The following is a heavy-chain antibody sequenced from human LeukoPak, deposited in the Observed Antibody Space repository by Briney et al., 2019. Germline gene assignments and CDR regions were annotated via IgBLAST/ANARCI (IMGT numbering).Heavy chain of an antibody. CDR1: GFTLDDYV. Sequence: GGSLRLSCAASGFTLDDYVMHWVRQAPGRGLEWVSGISWNSVSIGYADSVKGRFTISRDNAKNSLYLQMNSLRAEDTALYYCAKDIGTGGTGWYFDLWGRGTLVTVSS. D-gene: IGHD6-13*01. CDR3: AKDIGTGGTGWYFDL. J-gene: IGHJ2*01. CDR2: ISWNSVSI. V-gene: IGHV3-9*01.